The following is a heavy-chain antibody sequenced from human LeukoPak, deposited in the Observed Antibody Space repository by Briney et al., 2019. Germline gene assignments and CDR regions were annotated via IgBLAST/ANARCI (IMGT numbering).Heavy chain of an antibody. CDR1: GFTFSSYE. D-gene: IGHD3-10*01. CDR3: AITRVWFGEFDP. CDR2: IYYSGST. J-gene: IGHJ5*02. V-gene: IGHV4-39*07. Sequence: GSLRLSCAASGFTFSSYEMNWVRQPPGKGLEWIGSIYYSGSTYYNPSLKSRVTISVDTSKNQFSLKLSSVTAADTAVYYCAITRVWFGEFDPWGQGTLVTVSS.